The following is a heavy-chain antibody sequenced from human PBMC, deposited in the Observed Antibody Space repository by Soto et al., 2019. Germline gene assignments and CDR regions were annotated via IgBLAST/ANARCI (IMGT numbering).Heavy chain of an antibody. V-gene: IGHV3-21*01. CDR3: ARGADWFDS. Sequence: LRLSCAASGFTFTRYSMNWVRQAPGKGLEWVSSISSTTNYIYYGDSMKGRFTISRDNAKNTLYLQMNTLRPEDTAVYYCARGADWFDSWGQGTLVTVSS. CDR1: GFTFTRYS. CDR2: ISSTTNYI. J-gene: IGHJ5*01.